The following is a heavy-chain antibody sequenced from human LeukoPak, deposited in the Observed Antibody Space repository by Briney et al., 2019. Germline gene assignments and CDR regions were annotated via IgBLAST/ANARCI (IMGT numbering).Heavy chain of an antibody. D-gene: IGHD3-9*01. CDR2: IYYSGST. CDR3: ARSPGEILTGYYQYFDY. Sequence: PSETLSLTCTDSGGSISSYYWSWIRQPPGKGLEWIGYIYYSGSTNYNPSLKSRVTISVDTSKNQFSLKLSSVTAADTAVYYCARSPGEILTGYYQYFDYWGQGTLVTVSS. CDR1: GGSISSYY. J-gene: IGHJ4*02. V-gene: IGHV4-59*01.